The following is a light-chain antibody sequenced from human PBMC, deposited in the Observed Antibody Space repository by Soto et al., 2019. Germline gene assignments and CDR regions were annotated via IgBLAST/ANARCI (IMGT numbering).Light chain of an antibody. V-gene: IGKV1-13*02. Sequence: IQMTQSPSSLSASVGDRVTITCRASQSISSYLNWYQQKPGKAPKLLIYDASSLESGVPSRFSGSGSGTDFALTISSLQPEDFATYYCQQLKSYVTFGQGTRLEIK. J-gene: IGKJ5*01. CDR2: DAS. CDR3: QQLKSYVT. CDR1: QSISSY.